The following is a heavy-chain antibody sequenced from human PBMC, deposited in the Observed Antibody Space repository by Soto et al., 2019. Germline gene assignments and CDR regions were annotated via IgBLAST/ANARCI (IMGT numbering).Heavy chain of an antibody. J-gene: IGHJ3*02. CDR2: IRDKTNGYAT. CDR3: TRLDAPGDRALDI. CDR1: GFSISGSA. V-gene: IGHV3-73*01. Sequence: EVQLVESGGDLVQPGGSLKLSCAASGFSISGSAIHWVRQASGKGLEWVARIRDKTNGYATGYAASVQGRFTISRDDSKNTAFLQMNSLKTEDTAVYYRTRLDAPGDRALDIWGQGTMVTVSS.